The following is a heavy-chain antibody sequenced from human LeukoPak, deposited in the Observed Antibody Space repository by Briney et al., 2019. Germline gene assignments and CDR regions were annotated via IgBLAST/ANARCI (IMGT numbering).Heavy chain of an antibody. V-gene: IGHV1-24*01. Sequence: ASVKVSCKVSGYTLTELSMHWVRQAPGKGLEWMGGFDPEDGETIYAQKFQGRVTMTEDTSTDTAYMELRSLRSDDTAVYYCARDSTEVGSWPYYYYYMDVWGKGTTVTVSS. J-gene: IGHJ6*03. CDR1: GYTLTELS. CDR3: ARDSTEVGSWPYYYYYMDV. CDR2: FDPEDGET. D-gene: IGHD6-13*01.